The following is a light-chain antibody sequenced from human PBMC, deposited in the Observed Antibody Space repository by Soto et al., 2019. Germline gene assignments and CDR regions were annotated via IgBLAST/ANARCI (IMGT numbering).Light chain of an antibody. CDR3: SSYSSGNIYV. Sequence: QSVLTQPPSASGSPGQSVTISCTGTSSDVGPYKYVSWYQQHPGKAPKLIIYAVNQRPSGVPDRFSGSKSGNTASLTVSGLQAEYEADYYCSSYSSGNIYVFGTGTVVT. CDR1: SSDVGPYKY. V-gene: IGLV2-8*01. CDR2: AVN. J-gene: IGLJ1*01.